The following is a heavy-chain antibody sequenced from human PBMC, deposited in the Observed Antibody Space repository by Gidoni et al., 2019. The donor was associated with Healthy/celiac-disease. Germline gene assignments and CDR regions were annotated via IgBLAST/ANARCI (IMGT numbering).Heavy chain of an antibody. CDR2: IFSNDEK. Sequence: QVTLTESGPVRVKPTEPLTLTCTVYGFSLSNARMGVSWIRPPPGKALEWLAHIFSNDEKSYSTSLKSRLPISKYTSKSQVVLTMTNMDPVDTATYYCARISSGWYGDYWGQGTLVTVSS. D-gene: IGHD6-19*01. CDR1: GFSLSNARMG. V-gene: IGHV2-26*01. CDR3: ARISSGWYGDY. J-gene: IGHJ4*02.